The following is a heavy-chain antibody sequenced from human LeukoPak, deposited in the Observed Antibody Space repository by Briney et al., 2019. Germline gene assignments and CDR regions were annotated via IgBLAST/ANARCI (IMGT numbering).Heavy chain of an antibody. V-gene: IGHV3-11*01. CDR2: ISSSGSTI. D-gene: IGHD6-6*01. J-gene: IGHJ6*02. CDR1: GFTFSDYY. CDR3: ARDLGSRPQQLVLYYYGMDV. Sequence: PGGSLRLSCAASGFTFSDYYMSWIRQAPGKGLEWVSYISSSGSTIYYADSVKGRFTTSRDNAKNSLYLQMNSLRAEDTAVYYCARDLGSRPQQLVLYYYGMDVWGQGTTVTVSS.